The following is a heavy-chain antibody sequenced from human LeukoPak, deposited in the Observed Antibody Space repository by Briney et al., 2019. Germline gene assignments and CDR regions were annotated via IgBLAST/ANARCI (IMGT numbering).Heavy chain of an antibody. Sequence: PGGSLRLCCAASGFTFSSYEMNWVRQAPGKGLEWVSYISSSGSTIYYADSVKGRSTISRDNAKNSLYLQMNSLRAEDTAVYYCARIPRIDTAMAGNDYWGQGTLVTVSS. CDR2: ISSSGSTI. D-gene: IGHD5-18*01. J-gene: IGHJ4*02. CDR3: ARIPRIDTAMAGNDY. V-gene: IGHV3-48*03. CDR1: GFTFSSYE.